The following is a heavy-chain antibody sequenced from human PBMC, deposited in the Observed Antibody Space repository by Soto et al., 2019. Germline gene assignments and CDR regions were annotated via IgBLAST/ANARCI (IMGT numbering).Heavy chain of an antibody. CDR1: GFTFRSYA. J-gene: IGHJ6*02. CDR2: ISGSGGST. V-gene: IGHV3-23*01. Sequence: GGSLRLSCDASGFTFRSYAMSWVRQAPGKGLEWFSAISGSGGSTYYADSVKGRFTISRDNSKTTLYLQMNSLRAEDTAVYYFAKAEGYGIGYYYGMDVWGQGTTVTAP. D-gene: IGHD5-12*01. CDR3: AKAEGYGIGYYYGMDV.